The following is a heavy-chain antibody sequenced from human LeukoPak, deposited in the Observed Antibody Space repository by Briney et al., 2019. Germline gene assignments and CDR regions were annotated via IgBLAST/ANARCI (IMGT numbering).Heavy chain of an antibody. CDR1: GVSISTYS. J-gene: IGHJ4*02. D-gene: IGHD3-22*01. V-gene: IGHV4-59*01. CDR2: IYYSGST. Sequence: SETESLTCTVSGVSISTYSWSCIRQPPGKGLEWIGYIYYSGSTNYNPSLKSRVTISVDTSKNQFSLKLSSVTAADTAVYYCAREGTSEYYYDSSGYYGYFDYWGQGTLVTVSS. CDR3: AREGTSEYYYDSSGYYGYFDY.